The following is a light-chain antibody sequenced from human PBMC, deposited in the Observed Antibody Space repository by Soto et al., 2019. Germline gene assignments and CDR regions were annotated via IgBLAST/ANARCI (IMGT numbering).Light chain of an antibody. Sequence: QSALTQPASVSGSPGQSITISCTGTSSDVGGYNYVSWYQQHPGKAPKLMIYEVSNRPSGVSNRFSGSKSGNTASLTISGLQADDDGYYYCSSYTSSSTLVFGGGTKVTVL. CDR2: EVS. V-gene: IGLV2-14*01. J-gene: IGLJ3*02. CDR3: SSYTSSSTLV. CDR1: SSDVGGYNY.